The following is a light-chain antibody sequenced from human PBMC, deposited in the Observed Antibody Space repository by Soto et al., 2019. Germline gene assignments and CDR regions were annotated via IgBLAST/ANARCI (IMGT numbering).Light chain of an antibody. CDR1: QSIGSW. Sequence: DIQMTQSPSTLSASVGDRVTITCRASQSIGSWLAWFQQKAGKAPKLLIYYVSSLESGVPSRFSGSGSGTEFTLTISSLQPDDFATYYCQQYNTNPWTFGQGTKVEIK. CDR3: QQYNTNPWT. V-gene: IGKV1-5*03. J-gene: IGKJ1*01. CDR2: YVS.